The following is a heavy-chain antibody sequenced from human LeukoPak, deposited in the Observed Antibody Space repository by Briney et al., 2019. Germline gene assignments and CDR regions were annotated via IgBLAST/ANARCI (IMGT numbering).Heavy chain of an antibody. CDR1: GGSISSSSYY. D-gene: IGHD1-26*01. J-gene: IGHJ5*02. CDR3: ARDWVRLVGAKWGFDP. CDR2: INHSGST. V-gene: IGHV4-39*07. Sequence: SETLSLTCTVSGGSISSSSYYWSWIRQPPGKGLEWIGEINHSGSTNYNPSLKSRVTISVDTSKNQFSLKLSSVTAADTAVYYCARDWVRLVGAKWGFDPWGQGTLVTVSS.